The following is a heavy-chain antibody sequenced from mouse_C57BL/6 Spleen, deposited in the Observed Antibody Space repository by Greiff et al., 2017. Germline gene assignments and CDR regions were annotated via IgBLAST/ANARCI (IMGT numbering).Heavy chain of an antibody. CDR2: INPSRGYT. V-gene: IGHV1-7*01. CDR3: AKTTFDY. J-gene: IGHJ2*01. Sequence: QVQLKESGAELAKPGASVKLSCKASGYTFTSYWMHWVTQRPGQGLEWIGYINPSRGYTKYNQQFKDKATLTADKSSSTAYMQLSSLTNEDSAVYYCAKTTFDYWGQGTTLTVSS. D-gene: IGHD2-1*01. CDR1: GYTFTSYW.